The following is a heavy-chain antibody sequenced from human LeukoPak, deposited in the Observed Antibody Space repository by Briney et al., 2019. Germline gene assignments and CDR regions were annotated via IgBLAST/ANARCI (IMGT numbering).Heavy chain of an antibody. CDR3: GRSMDV. J-gene: IGHJ6*02. V-gene: IGHV3-7*03. CDR2: IKQDGSEK. CDR1: GFTFSDYP. Sequence: GGSLRLSCVASGFTFSDYPMNWVRQAPGKGLEWVANIKQDGSEKYYVGSVKGRFTISRDNAKNSLYLQMNSLRAEDTAVYYCGRSMDVWGQGTTVTVSS.